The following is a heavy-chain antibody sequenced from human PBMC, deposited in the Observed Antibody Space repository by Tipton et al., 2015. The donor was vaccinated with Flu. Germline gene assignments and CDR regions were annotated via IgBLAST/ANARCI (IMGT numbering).Heavy chain of an antibody. Sequence: TLSLTCNVSGYSISTGDYWGWIRQPPGKGLEWLANVYHTGTTFYKPSLRSRLTISVDTSKNQISLKLTSVSVADTAVYYCARVPVVSGAVGGEWLSEYFYGLDVWGQGTTVTVAS. J-gene: IGHJ6*02. CDR3: ARVPVVSGAVGGEWLSEYFYGLDV. CDR2: VYHTGTT. V-gene: IGHV4-38-2*02. D-gene: IGHD3-3*01. CDR1: GYSISTGDY.